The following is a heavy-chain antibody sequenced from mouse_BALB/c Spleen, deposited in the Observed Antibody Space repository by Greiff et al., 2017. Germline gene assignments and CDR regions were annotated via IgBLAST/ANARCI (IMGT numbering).Heavy chain of an antibody. V-gene: IGHV2-9*02. CDR1: GFSLTSYG. J-gene: IGHJ3*01. Sequence: VMLVESGPGLVAPSQSLSITCTVSGFSLTSYGVHWVRQPPGKGLEWLGVIWAGGSTNYNSALMSRLSISKDNSKSQVFLKMNSLQTDDTAMYYCARAYYRYDVDYWGQGTLVTVSA. CDR3: ARAYYRYDVDY. CDR2: IWAGGST. D-gene: IGHD2-14*01.